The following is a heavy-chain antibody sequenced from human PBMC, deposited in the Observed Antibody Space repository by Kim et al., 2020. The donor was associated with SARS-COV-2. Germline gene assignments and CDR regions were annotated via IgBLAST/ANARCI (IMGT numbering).Heavy chain of an antibody. CDR2: FYYSGST. CDR3: ARVRSMGGYSLDS. J-gene: IGHJ4*02. Sequence: SETLSLTCTVSGGSISSSDYYWGWIRQPPGKGLEWIGAFYYSGSTYYNPSLKSRVSISVDTSNNQFSLKLSSVTAADTAIYYCARVRSMGGYSLDSWGQGTLVTVSS. D-gene: IGHD2-21*01. CDR1: GGSISSSDYY. V-gene: IGHV4-39*07.